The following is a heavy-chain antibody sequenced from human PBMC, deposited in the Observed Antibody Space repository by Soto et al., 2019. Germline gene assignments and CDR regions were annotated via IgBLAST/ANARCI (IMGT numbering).Heavy chain of an antibody. CDR1: GFSFSIYA. D-gene: IGHD5-18*01. V-gene: IGHV3-64D*06. Sequence: PGVSLRLSCSGSGFSFSIYAIHWVRQAPGKGLEYVSFISIDGSRTHYADSVKGRFTISRDNSKNTLYLQMSSLRAEDTAVYYCVKTLQYSYGLPHWGQGTLVTVSS. CDR2: ISIDGSRT. CDR3: VKTLQYSYGLPH. J-gene: IGHJ4*02.